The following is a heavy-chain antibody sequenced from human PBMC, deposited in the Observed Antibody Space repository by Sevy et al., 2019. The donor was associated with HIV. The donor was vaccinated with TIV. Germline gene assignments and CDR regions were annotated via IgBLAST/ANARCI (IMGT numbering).Heavy chain of an antibody. CDR1: GFTFSSYW. V-gene: IGHV3-7*03. D-gene: IGHD4-4*01. J-gene: IGHJ6*02. CDR2: IKQDGSEK. Sequence: GGSLRLSCAASGFTFSSYWMSWVRQAPGKGLEWVANIKQDGSEKYYVDSVKGRFTISRDNAKNSLYLQMNSLRAEDTAVYYCARDWAVTYYYYGMDVWGQGTTVTVSS. CDR3: ARDWAVTYYYYGMDV.